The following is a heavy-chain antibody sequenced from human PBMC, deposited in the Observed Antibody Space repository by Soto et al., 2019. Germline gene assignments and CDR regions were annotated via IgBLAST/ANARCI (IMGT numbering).Heavy chain of an antibody. CDR2: NIPIFGIA. CDR1: GGTFSSYA. D-gene: IGHD2-15*01. Sequence: QVQLVQSGAEVKKPGSWVKVSCEASGGTFSSYAISWVRQAPGQGLHWMERNIPIFGIANYAQKFQGRVTITADESTSTAYMELSSLRSEDTAVYYCARSIVVVVAASTPYYYYGMDVWGQGTTVTVSS. V-gene: IGHV1-69*15. CDR3: ARSIVVVVAASTPYYYYGMDV. J-gene: IGHJ6*02.